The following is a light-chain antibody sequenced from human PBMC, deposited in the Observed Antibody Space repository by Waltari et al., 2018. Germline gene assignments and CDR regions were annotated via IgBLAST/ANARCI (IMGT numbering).Light chain of an antibody. J-gene: IGLJ2*01. CDR3: AAWDDSLNAYVV. Sequence: QSVLTQPPSASGTPGQRVTISCSGSSSNIGSNTVNWYQQLPGTAPKLLIYSNNQRPSGVPDRFSGSKSGTSACLAISGLQSEDEADYYCAAWDDSLNAYVVFGGGTKLTVL. V-gene: IGLV1-44*01. CDR2: SNN. CDR1: SSNIGSNT.